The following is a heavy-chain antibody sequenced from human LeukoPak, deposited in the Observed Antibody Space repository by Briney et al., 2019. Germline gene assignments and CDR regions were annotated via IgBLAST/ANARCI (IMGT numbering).Heavy chain of an antibody. V-gene: IGHV1-69*04. J-gene: IGHJ5*02. Sequence: SVKVSCKASGGTFSSYAISWVRQAPGQGLEWMGRIIPILGIANYAQKFQGRVTITADKSTSTAYMELSSLRSEDTAVYYCARSYYDSSGYNNWFDPWGQGTLVTVSS. CDR1: GGTFSSYA. CDR2: IIPILGIA. CDR3: ARSYYDSSGYNNWFDP. D-gene: IGHD3-22*01.